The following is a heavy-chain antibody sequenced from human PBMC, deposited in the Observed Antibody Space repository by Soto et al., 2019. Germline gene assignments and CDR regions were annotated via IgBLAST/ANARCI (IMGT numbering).Heavy chain of an antibody. CDR2: IKQDGSEK. CDR1: GFTFSSSW. CDR3: ATLTGDSRDY. J-gene: IGHJ4*02. Sequence: EVQLVESGGGLVQPGGFLRTSCAASGFTFSSSWMSWVRQAPGKGLEWVANIKQDGSEKYYVDSVKGRFTISRDNAKNSLYLQMNSLRAEDTAVYYCATLTGDSRDYWGQGTLVTVSS. V-gene: IGHV3-7*05. D-gene: IGHD7-27*01.